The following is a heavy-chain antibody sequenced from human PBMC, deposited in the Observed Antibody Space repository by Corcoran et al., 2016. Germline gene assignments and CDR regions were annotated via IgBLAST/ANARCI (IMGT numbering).Heavy chain of an antibody. J-gene: IGHJ6*02. Sequence: QVQLQESGPGLVKPSETLSLTCTVSGGSVSSGSYYWSWIRQPPGKGLEWIGYIYYSGSTNYNPSLKSRVTISVDTSKNQFSLKLSSVTAADTAVYYCARDFWGVGMDVWGQGTTVTVSS. CDR2: IYYSGST. V-gene: IGHV4-61*01. CDR3: ARDFWGVGMDV. CDR1: GGSVSSGSYY. D-gene: IGHD3-3*01.